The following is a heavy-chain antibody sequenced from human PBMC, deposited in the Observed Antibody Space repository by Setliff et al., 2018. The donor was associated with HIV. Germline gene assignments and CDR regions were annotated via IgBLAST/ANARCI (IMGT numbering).Heavy chain of an antibody. CDR2: ISGNSGAV. V-gene: IGHV3-11*06. CDR1: RFTFSDYY. CDR3: ARDRGGSYTPLDF. D-gene: IGHD1-26*01. Sequence: PGGSLRLSCAASRFTFSDYYMSWIRQAPGKGLEWVSFISGNSGAVTYADSVKGRFTISRDNARNSLYLQLNSLRAEDTAVYYCARDRGGSYTPLDFWGQGTLVTVSS. J-gene: IGHJ4*02.